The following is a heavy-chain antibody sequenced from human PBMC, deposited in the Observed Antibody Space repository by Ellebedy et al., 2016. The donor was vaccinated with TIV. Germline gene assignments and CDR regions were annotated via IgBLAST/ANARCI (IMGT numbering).Heavy chain of an antibody. CDR2: IIPILGIA. CDR1: GGTFSSYA. CDR3: ARTHTAMLEYNYGMDV. D-gene: IGHD5-18*01. J-gene: IGHJ6*02. V-gene: IGHV1-69*04. Sequence: ASVKVSCKASGGTFSSYAINWVRQAPGQGLEWMGRIIPILGIANYAQKFQDRVTIIADKSTSTAFMELSSPGSEDTAVYYCARTHTAMLEYNYGMDVWGQGTTVTVSS.